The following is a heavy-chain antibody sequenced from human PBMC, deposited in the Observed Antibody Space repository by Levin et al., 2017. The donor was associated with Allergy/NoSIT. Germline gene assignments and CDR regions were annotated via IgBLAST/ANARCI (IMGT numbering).Heavy chain of an antibody. CDR1: GYTFTDYY. CDR2: INPNSGVT. V-gene: IGHV1-2*02. D-gene: IGHD3-3*01. Sequence: ASVKVSCKASGYTFTDYYMHWVRQVPGQGLEWMGWINPNSGVTNYAQKFQGRVSMTRDTSISTAYMELSRLRSDDTAVYFCARGIGGLLRFLGGPHYYYGMDVWGQGTTVTVSS. CDR3: ARGIGGLLRFLGGPHYYYGMDV. J-gene: IGHJ6*02.